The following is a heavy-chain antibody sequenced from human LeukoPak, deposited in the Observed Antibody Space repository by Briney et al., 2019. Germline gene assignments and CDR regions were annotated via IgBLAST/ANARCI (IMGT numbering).Heavy chain of an antibody. CDR2: ISGSGDST. D-gene: IGHD2-21*02. V-gene: IGHV3-23*01. Sequence: PGGSLRLSCAASGFTFNNFAMSWVRQAPGGGLEWISAISGSGDSTFYADSVKGRFTISRDNSKNTLYLQMNSLRAEDTAVYYCAKTAERGDYWGQGTLVTVSS. J-gene: IGHJ4*02. CDR3: AKTAERGDY. CDR1: GFTFNNFA.